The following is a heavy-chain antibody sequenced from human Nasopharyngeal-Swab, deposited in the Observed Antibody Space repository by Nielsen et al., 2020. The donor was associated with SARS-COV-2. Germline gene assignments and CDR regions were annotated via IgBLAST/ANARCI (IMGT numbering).Heavy chain of an antibody. D-gene: IGHD2-2*01. CDR3: ARIVVVPAAIDY. V-gene: IGHV1-18*01. CDR2: ISAYNVNT. CDR1: GYTFTSYG. J-gene: IGHJ4*02. Sequence: ASVTVSCQASGYTFTSYGISWVRQAPGQGLEWMGWISAYNVNTNYAQKLQGRVTITTDTSTSTAYIELTSLRSDDTAVYYCARIVVVPAAIDYWGQGTLVTVSS.